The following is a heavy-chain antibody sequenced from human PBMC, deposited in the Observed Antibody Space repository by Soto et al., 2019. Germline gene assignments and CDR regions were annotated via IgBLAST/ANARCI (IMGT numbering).Heavy chain of an antibody. D-gene: IGHD2-15*01. CDR2: IYYSGST. CDR1: GGSISSGGYY. Sequence: QVQLQESGPGLVKPSQTLSLTCTVSGGSISSGGYYWSWIRQHPGKGLEWIGYIYYSGSTYYNPSLKRRVTLSVDTSKNQFSLKRSSVTAADTAVYYCARDQGWVNYYYGMDVWGQGTTVTVSS. CDR3: ARDQGWVNYYYGMDV. V-gene: IGHV4-31*03. J-gene: IGHJ6*02.